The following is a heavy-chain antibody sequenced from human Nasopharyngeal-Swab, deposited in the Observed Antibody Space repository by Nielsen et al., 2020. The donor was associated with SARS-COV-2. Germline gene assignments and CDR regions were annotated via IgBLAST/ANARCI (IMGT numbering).Heavy chain of an antibody. J-gene: IGHJ3*02. CDR2: IYYSGST. CDR3: ARPRGSGWYREAFDI. D-gene: IGHD6-19*01. V-gene: IGHV4-39*01. Sequence: WIRQPPGKGLEWIGSIYYSGSTYHNPSLKSRVTISVDTSKNQFSLKLSSVTAADTAVYYCARPRGSGWYREAFDIWGQGTMVTVSS.